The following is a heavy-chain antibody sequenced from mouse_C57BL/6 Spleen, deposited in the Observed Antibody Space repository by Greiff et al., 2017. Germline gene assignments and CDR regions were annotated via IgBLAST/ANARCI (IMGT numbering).Heavy chain of an antibody. CDR3: ARGGPYYGKVFDY. CDR1: GFSLTSYG. J-gene: IGHJ2*01. V-gene: IGHV2-2*01. Sequence: QVQLKESGPGLVQPSQSLSITCTVSGFSLTSYGVHWVRQSPGTGLEWLGVIWSGGSTDYNAAFISRLSISKDNSKSQVFFKMNSLQADDTAIYYCARGGPYYGKVFDYWGQGTTLTVSS. CDR2: IWSGGST. D-gene: IGHD2-10*01.